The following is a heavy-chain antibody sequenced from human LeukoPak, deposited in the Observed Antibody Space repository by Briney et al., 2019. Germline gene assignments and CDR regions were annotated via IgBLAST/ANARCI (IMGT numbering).Heavy chain of an antibody. V-gene: IGHV4-34*01. D-gene: IGHD3-10*01. Sequence: PSETLSLTCAVYGGSFSGYYWSWIRQPPGKGLEWIGEINHSGSTNHNPSLKSRVTISVDTSKNQFSLKLSSVTAADTAVYYCARKEATYYYGSGSVDYWGQGTLVTVSS. CDR1: GGSFSGYY. CDR2: INHSGST. CDR3: ARKEATYYYGSGSVDY. J-gene: IGHJ4*02.